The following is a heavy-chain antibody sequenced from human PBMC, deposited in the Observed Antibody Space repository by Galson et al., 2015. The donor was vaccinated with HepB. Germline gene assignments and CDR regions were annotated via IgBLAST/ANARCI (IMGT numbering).Heavy chain of an antibody. Sequence: SLRLSCAASGFNLDTYWMSWVRQAPGKGLEWVANIRQDGGEVSYVDSVMGRVTISRDNARKSVYLQLNRLKAEDTAVYYCVRAVGCSPSLWGQGTLVTVS. V-gene: IGHV3-7*01. CDR3: VRAVGCSPSL. D-gene: IGHD1-26*01. J-gene: IGHJ1*01. CDR1: GFNLDTYW. CDR2: IRQDGGEV.